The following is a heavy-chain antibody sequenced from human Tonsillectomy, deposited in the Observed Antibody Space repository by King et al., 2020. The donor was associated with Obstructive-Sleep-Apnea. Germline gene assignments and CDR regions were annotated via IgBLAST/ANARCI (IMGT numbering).Heavy chain of an antibody. CDR3: ARVANLRFLEWLFGD. CDR1: GGSISSSSYY. D-gene: IGHD3-3*01. V-gene: IGHV4-39*07. J-gene: IGHJ4*02. Sequence: QLQESGPGLVKPSETLSLTCTVSGGSISSSSYYWGWIRQPPGKGLEWIGSIYYSGSTYYNPSRKSRVTISVDTSKNQFSLKLSSVTAADTAGYYCARVANLRFLEWLFGDWGQGTLVTVSS. CDR2: IYYSGST.